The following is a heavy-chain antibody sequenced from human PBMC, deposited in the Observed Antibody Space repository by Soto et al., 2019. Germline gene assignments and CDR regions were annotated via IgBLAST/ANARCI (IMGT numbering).Heavy chain of an antibody. J-gene: IGHJ5*02. Sequence: ASVKVSCKASGYTFTSYAMHWVRQAPGQRLEWMGWINAGNGNTKYSQKFQGRVTITRDTSASTAYMELSSLRSEDTAVYYSASTYYNPSLKSRVTISVDTSKNQFSLKLSSVTAADTAVYYCASFKKEDIVLVPAAIDVPYGWFDPWGQGTLVTVSS. CDR1: GYTFTSYA. CDR3: ASTYYNPSLKSRVTISVDTSKNQFSLKLSSVTAADTAVYYCASFKKEDIVLVPAAIDVPYGWFDP. V-gene: IGHV1-3*01. D-gene: IGHD2-21*02. CDR2: INAGNGNT.